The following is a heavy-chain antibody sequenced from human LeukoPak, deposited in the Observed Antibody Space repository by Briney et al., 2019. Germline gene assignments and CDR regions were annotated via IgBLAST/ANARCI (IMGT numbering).Heavy chain of an antibody. CDR1: GFMFSSYW. CDR3: ARDSREREALVADAFDI. CDR2: IRQDGGEG. D-gene: IGHD6-6*01. J-gene: IGHJ3*02. V-gene: IGHV3-7*01. Sequence: GGSLRLSCAASGFMFSSYWMTWVRQAPGKGLEWVANIRQDGGEGYYVDSVKGRFTISRDNAKNSLYLQMNSLRAEDTAVYYCARDSREREALVADAFDIWGQGTMVTVSS.